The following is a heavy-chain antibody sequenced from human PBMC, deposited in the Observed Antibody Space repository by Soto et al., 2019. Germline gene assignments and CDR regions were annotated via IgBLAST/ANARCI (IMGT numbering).Heavy chain of an antibody. V-gene: IGHV1-8*01. D-gene: IGHD6-13*01. CDR3: ASYPSSSWYGYYYYGMDV. J-gene: IGHJ6*02. CDR2: MNPNSGNT. Sequence: ASVKVSCKASGYTFTSYDINWVRQATGQGLEWMGWMNPNSGNTGYAQKFQGRVTMTRNTSISTAYMELSSLRSEDTAVYYCASYPSSSWYGYYYYGMDVWGQGTTVTVSS. CDR1: GYTFTSYD.